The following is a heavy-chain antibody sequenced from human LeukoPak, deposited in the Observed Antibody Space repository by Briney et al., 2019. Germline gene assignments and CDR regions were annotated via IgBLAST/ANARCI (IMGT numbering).Heavy chain of an antibody. CDR3: ARGGSGWYNRGLTKTPDY. CDR1: GYTFTSYY. J-gene: IGHJ4*02. V-gene: IGHV1-46*01. Sequence: RASVKVSCKASGYTFTSYYMHWVRQAPGQGLEWMGIINPSGGSTSYAQKFQGRVTMTRDTSTSTVYMELSSLRSEDTAVYYCARGGSGWYNRGLTKTPDYWGQGTLVTVSS. D-gene: IGHD6-19*01. CDR2: INPSGGST.